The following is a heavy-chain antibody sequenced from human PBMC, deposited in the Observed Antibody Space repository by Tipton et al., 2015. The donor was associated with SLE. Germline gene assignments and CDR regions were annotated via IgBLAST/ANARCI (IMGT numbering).Heavy chain of an antibody. CDR2: KYYSGGT. Sequence: TLSLTCSVSNGSIGSDYWTWIRQPPGKGLEWIGYKYYSGGTNSNPSLRSRVTISIDMSKNQFSLKLSSVTASDTALYYCASINDYHTSGADAFDIWGRGIMVTVSS. D-gene: IGHD3-22*01. CDR1: NGSIGSDY. V-gene: IGHV4-59*08. CDR3: ASINDYHTSGADAFDI. J-gene: IGHJ3*02.